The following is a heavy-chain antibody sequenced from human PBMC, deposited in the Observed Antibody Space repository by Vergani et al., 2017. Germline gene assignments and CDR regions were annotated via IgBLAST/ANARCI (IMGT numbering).Heavy chain of an antibody. CDR2: ISGSGGST. CDR3: AKCAAAGTAGYYGMDV. J-gene: IGHJ6*02. D-gene: IGHD6-13*01. V-gene: IGHV3-23*01. CDR1: GFTFSSYA. Sequence: EVQLLESGGGLVQPGGSLRLSCAASGFTFSSYAMSWVRQAPGKGLEWVSAISGSGGSTYYADSVKGRFTISRDNSKNTLYLQMNSLRAEDTAVYYCAKCAAAGTAGYYGMDVWGQGTTVTVSS.